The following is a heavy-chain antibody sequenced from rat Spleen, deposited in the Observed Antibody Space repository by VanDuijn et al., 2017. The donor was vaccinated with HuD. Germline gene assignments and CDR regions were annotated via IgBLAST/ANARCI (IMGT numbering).Heavy chain of an antibody. CDR3: AAWRYYNPDY. V-gene: IGHV5-7*01. CDR2: ISWDGSST. Sequence: EVKLVESGGGLVQPGRSLKLSCAASGFTFDDYGMAWVRQAPKNGLEWVASISWDGSSTYYPDSVKGRFTISRDNSKNILYLEMNSLRSEDTAMYYCAAWRYYNPDYWGQGVMVTVSS. CDR1: GFTFDDYG. J-gene: IGHJ2*01. D-gene: IGHD1-12*02.